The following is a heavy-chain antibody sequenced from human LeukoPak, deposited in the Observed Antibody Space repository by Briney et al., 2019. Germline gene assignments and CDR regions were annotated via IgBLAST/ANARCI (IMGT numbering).Heavy chain of an antibody. D-gene: IGHD3-22*01. CDR2: INHSGST. CDR3: AGEDYFDSSGYASWRFDI. Sequence: SETLSLTCAVYGGSFSGYYWSWIRQPPGKGLEWIGEINHSGSTNYNPSLKSRVTISVDTSKNQFSLKLTSVTTADTAVYYCAGEDYFDSSGYASWRFDIWGQGTMVTVSS. CDR1: GGSFSGYY. V-gene: IGHV4-34*01. J-gene: IGHJ3*02.